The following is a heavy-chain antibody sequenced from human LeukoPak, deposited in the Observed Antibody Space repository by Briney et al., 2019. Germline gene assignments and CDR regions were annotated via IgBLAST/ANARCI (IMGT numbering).Heavy chain of an antibody. CDR1: GGSISSYY. Sequence: PSETLSLTCTVSGGSISSYYWSWIRQPPGKGLEWIGYIYYSGSTNYNPSLKSRVTISVDTSKNQFSLKLSSVTAADTAVYYCARVNRGSLSYYYYYGMDVWGQGTTVTVSS. CDR2: IYYSGST. J-gene: IGHJ6*02. V-gene: IGHV4-59*01. D-gene: IGHD7-27*01. CDR3: ARVNRGSLSYYYYYGMDV.